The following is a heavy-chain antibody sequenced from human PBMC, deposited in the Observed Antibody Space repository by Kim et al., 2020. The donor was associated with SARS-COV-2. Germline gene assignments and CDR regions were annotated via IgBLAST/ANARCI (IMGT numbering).Heavy chain of an antibody. Sequence: ASVKVSCKASGYTFTSYAMNWVRQAPGQGLEWMGWINTNTGNPTYAQGFTGRFVFSLDTSVSTAYLQISSLKAEDTAVYYCARESGQSSSWFLAPTYYYYMDVWGKGTTVTVSS. V-gene: IGHV7-4-1*02. J-gene: IGHJ6*03. CDR2: INTNTGNP. CDR1: GYTFTSYA. CDR3: ARESGQSSSWFLAPTYYYYMDV. D-gene: IGHD6-13*01.